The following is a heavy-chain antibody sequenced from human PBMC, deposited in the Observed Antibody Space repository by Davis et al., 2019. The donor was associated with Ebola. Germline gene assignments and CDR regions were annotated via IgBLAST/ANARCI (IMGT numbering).Heavy chain of an antibody. CDR1: GFTFSDYW. CDR2: IKPDGSEK. CDR3: ARIGYCSSRTCPGRPDY. Sequence: PGGSLRLSCAASGFTFSDYWMSWVRQAPGKGLEWVANIKPDGSEKYYVDFVKGRFTISRDNAKNSLYLQMNGVRAEDTALYYCARIGYCSSRTCPGRPDYWGQGSLVTVSS. D-gene: IGHD2-2*01. V-gene: IGHV3-7*03. J-gene: IGHJ4*02.